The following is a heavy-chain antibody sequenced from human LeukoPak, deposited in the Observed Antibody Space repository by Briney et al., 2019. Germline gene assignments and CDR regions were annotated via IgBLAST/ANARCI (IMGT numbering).Heavy chain of an antibody. CDR3: ARQGGYCSASRCPGGFHYMDV. CDR2: IYTFGST. Sequence: SETLSLTCTVSGGSMSGYYWSWIRQPPGKGLEWIGFIYTFGSTKYNPSLKSRVAVSGDMSRRQFSLKLTSVTAADTAVYFCARQGGYCSASRCPGGFHYMDVWGKGTTVAVSS. V-gene: IGHV4-4*09. D-gene: IGHD2-15*01. CDR1: GGSMSGYY. J-gene: IGHJ6*03.